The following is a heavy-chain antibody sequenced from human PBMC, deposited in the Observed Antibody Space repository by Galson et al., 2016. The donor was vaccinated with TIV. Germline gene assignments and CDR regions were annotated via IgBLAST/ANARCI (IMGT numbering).Heavy chain of an antibody. V-gene: IGHV1-46*01. CDR3: ARWFDSSGYYYFDY. J-gene: IGHJ4*02. D-gene: IGHD3-22*01. CDR2: INPITGIT. Sequence: SVKVSCKASGYTFTRHYMHWVRQAPGHGLEWMGIINPITGITTYAQNFQGRVTMTRDTSTSTVQMELSSLRSEDTAVYYCARWFDSSGYYYFDYWGQGSLITVSS. CDR1: GYTFTRHY.